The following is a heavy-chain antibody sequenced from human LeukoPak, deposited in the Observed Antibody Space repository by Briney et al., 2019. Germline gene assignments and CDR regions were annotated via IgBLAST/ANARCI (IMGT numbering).Heavy chain of an antibody. CDR1: GFTFNSYW. D-gene: IGHD3-16*01. CDR2: IKQDGSQK. V-gene: IGHV3-7*01. CDR3: TRSLDE. J-gene: IGHJ4*02. Sequence: GGSLRLSCTASGFTFNSYWMTWVRQAPGKGLEWMANIKQDGSQKYYVDSVKGRFTISRDNAQNSLYLQMNSLRVEDTAVYYCTRSLDEWGQGTLVTVSS.